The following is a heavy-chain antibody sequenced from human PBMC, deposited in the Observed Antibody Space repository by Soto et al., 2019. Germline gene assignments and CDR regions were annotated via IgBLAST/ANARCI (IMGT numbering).Heavy chain of an antibody. CDR1: GGTFSSYA. D-gene: IGHD6-13*01. CDR3: ARDRIAAAGTIPRYYGMVV. V-gene: IGHV1-69*01. Sequence: QVQQVQSGAEVKKPGSSVKVSCKASGGTFSSYAISWVRQAPGQGLEWMGGIIPIFGTANYAQKFQGRVTITADESTSTAYMELSSLRSADSAVYYCARDRIAAAGTIPRYYGMVVWGQGTTVTVSS. J-gene: IGHJ6*02. CDR2: IIPIFGTA.